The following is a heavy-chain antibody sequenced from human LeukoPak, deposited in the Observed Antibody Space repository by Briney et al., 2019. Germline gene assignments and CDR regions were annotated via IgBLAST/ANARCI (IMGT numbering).Heavy chain of an antibody. V-gene: IGHV1-2*02. Sequence: ASVKVSCKASGHTFTGYYMHWARQAPGQGLEWMGWINPKSGGTNYAQKFQGRVTMTRDTSISTAYMELSRLRSDDTAVYYCARDGLSRGDYDYRGCYFDYWGQGTLVTVSS. D-gene: IGHD5-12*01. CDR1: GHTFTGYY. J-gene: IGHJ4*02. CDR2: INPKSGGT. CDR3: ARDGLSRGDYDYRGCYFDY.